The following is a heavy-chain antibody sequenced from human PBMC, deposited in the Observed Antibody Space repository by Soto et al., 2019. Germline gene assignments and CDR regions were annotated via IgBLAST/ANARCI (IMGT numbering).Heavy chain of an antibody. J-gene: IGHJ6*02. CDR1: GFLLSSNG. CDR2: VSYDGSKE. D-gene: IGHD6-19*01. CDR3: ARDRKSSGWSIYYYYYYGMDV. Sequence: GGSLRLSCAASGFLLSSNGVHWVRQAPGKGLEWVAVVSYDGSKEYYADSVKGRFTISRDNSKNTLYLQMNSLRAEETAVYYCARDRKSSGWSIYYYYYYGMDVWGQGTTVTVSS. V-gene: IGHV3-30*03.